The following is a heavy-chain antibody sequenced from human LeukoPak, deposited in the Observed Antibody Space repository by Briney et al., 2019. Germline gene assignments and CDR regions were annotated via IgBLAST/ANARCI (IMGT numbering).Heavy chain of an antibody. CDR2: ISGSGGST. CDR1: GFTFSSYA. J-gene: IGHJ1*01. CDR3: AKSPGDIVAEYFQH. Sequence: GGSLRLSCAASGFTFSSYAMSWVRQAPGKGLEWVSAISGSGGSTYYADSVKGRFTISRDNSKNTLYLQMNSLRAGDTAVYYCAKSPGDIVAEYFQHWGQGTLVTVSS. V-gene: IGHV3-23*01. D-gene: IGHD2-15*01.